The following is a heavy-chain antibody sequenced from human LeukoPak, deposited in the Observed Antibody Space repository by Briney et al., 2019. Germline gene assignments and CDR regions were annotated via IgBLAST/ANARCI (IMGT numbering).Heavy chain of an antibody. CDR2: ISGSGGST. V-gene: IGHV3-23*01. Sequence: GGSLRLSCAASGFTFSSYAMSWVRQAPGKGLEWVSAISGSGGSTYHADSVKGRFTISRDNSKNTLYLQMNSLRAEDTAVYYCAKSIAARPFAPWGQGTLVTVSS. CDR1: GFTFSSYA. J-gene: IGHJ5*02. D-gene: IGHD6-6*01. CDR3: AKSIAARPFAP.